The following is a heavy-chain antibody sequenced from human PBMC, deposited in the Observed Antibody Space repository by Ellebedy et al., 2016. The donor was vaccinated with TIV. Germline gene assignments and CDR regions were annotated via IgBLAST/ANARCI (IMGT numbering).Heavy chain of an antibody. CDR2: INPNSGDT. CDR1: GYTFTDYY. J-gene: IGHJ3*02. D-gene: IGHD2-21*02. V-gene: IGHV1-2*02. CDR3: ARERATDNDDAFDI. Sequence: ASVKVSCKASGYTFTDYYVHWVRQAPGQGLEWMGWINPNSGDTNYAQQFQGRVTMTRDTSISTAHMELSRLRSDDTAVYYCARERATDNDDAFDIWGQGTVVTVSS.